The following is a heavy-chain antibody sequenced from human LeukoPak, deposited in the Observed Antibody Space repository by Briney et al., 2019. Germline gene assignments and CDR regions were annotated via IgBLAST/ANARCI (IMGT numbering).Heavy chain of an antibody. CDR2: ISSSGSTI. J-gene: IGHJ6*02. V-gene: IGHV3-48*04. Sequence: GGSLRLSCAASGFTFSSYGMHWVRQAPGKGLEWVSYISSSGSTIYYADSVKGRFTISRDNAKNSLYLQMNSLRAEDTAVYYCARVPADYYYYYGMDVWGQGTTVTVSS. CDR1: GFTFSSYG. CDR3: ARVPADYYYYYGMDV.